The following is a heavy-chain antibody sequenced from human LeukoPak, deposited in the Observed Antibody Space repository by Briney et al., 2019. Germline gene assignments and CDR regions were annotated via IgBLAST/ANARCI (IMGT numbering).Heavy chain of an antibody. D-gene: IGHD3-22*01. CDR2: ISSSSYI. V-gene: IGHV3-21*01. CDR1: GFTFSSYS. CDR3: ARDPTPRYYYDSSGYYRPSGSDAFDI. J-gene: IGHJ3*02. Sequence: PGGSLRLSCAASGFTFSSYSMNWVRQAPGKGLGWVSSISSSSYIYYADSVKGRFTISRDNAKNSLYLQMNSLRAEDTAVYYCARDPTPRYYYDSSGYYRPSGSDAFDIWGQGTMVTVSS.